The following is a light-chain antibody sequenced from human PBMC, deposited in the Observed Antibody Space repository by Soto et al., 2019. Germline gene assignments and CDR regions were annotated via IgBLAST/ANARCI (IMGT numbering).Light chain of an antibody. Sequence: QAARTQPASVSGSPGQSITISCTGTSSDVGGYDFVSWYQHHPGKAPKLLIYDVNNRPSGLSDRFSGSKSGNTASLTISGLQTEDEADYYCSSYTSSHTRVFGTGTKVTVL. J-gene: IGLJ1*01. V-gene: IGLV2-14*01. CDR2: DVN. CDR1: SSDVGGYDF. CDR3: SSYTSSHTRV.